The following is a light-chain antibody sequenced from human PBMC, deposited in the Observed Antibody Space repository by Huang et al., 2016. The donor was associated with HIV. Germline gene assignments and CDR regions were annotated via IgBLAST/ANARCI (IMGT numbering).Light chain of an antibody. CDR1: QSVRSN. V-gene: IGKV3-15*01. CDR3: QQYNNWPPWT. Sequence: EIVMTQSPATLSVSPGERATLSCRASQSVRSNLAWYWQRPGQAPRLLIYDASTRATGIPARVSGSGSGTEFTLTISSLQSEDFAVYYCQQYNNWPPWTFGQGTKVEIK. CDR2: DAS. J-gene: IGKJ1*01.